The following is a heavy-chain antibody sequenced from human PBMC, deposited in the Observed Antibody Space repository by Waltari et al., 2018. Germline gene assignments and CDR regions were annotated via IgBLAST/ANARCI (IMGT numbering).Heavy chain of an antibody. D-gene: IGHD6-19*01. CDR1: GFRFSKSA. J-gene: IGHJ4*02. Sequence: QLVESGGGLVQPGGSLRLSCSASGFRFSKSAMHWVRQAPGNGLEYVSTISSNGGNTYYADSVKDRFTISRDNSKNSLYLQMSNLRPEDTALYYCVKGKEVAGNDSWGQGAPVTVSS. V-gene: IGHV3-64D*08. CDR2: ISSNGGNT. CDR3: VKGKEVAGNDS.